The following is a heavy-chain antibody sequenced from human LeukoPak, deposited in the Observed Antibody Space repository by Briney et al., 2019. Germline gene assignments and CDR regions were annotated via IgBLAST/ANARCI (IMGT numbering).Heavy chain of an antibody. CDR3: AKDLYSSTGCSIDY. Sequence: PGGSLRLSCAASGFTFSDYYMSWIRQAPGKGLEWVSAISGSGGSTYYADSGKGRFTISRDNSKNTLYLQMNSLRAEDTAVYYCAKDLYSSTGCSIDYWGQGTLVTVSS. J-gene: IGHJ4*02. V-gene: IGHV3-23*01. CDR1: GFTFSDYY. D-gene: IGHD2-2*01. CDR2: ISGSGGST.